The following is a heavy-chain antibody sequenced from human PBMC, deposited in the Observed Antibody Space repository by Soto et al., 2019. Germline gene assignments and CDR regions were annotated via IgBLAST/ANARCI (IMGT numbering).Heavy chain of an antibody. Sequence: GGSLRLSCAASGFTFSSYAMSWVRQAPGKGLEWVSAISGSGGSTYYADSVKGRFTISRDNSKNTLYLQMNSLRAEDTAVYYCAKGEYYYDSSGYPDAFDIWGQGTMVTVSS. CDR1: GFTFSSYA. D-gene: IGHD3-22*01. J-gene: IGHJ3*02. CDR2: ISGSGGST. CDR3: AKGEYYYDSSGYPDAFDI. V-gene: IGHV3-23*01.